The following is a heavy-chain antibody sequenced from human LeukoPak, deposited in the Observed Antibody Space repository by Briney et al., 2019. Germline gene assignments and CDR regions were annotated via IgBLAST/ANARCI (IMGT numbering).Heavy chain of an antibody. CDR3: ARSRGIWSGSYYVFDY. V-gene: IGHV6-1*01. Sequence: QTLSLTCAISGDSVSSNSAAWNWIRQSPSRGLEWLGRTYYRSKWYNDYAVSVKSRITINPDTSKNQFSLQLNSVTPEDTAVYYCARSRGIWSGSYYVFDYWGQGTLVTVSS. D-gene: IGHD1-26*01. J-gene: IGHJ4*02. CDR1: GDSVSSNSAA. CDR2: TYYRSKWYN.